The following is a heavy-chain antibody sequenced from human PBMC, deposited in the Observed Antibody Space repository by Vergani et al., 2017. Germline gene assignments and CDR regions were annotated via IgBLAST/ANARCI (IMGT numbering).Heavy chain of an antibody. D-gene: IGHD3/OR15-3a*01. CDR2: ISYDGSNK. CDR3: AKDPPGITIVGLSNYFDY. CDR1: GFTFSSYG. V-gene: IGHV3-30*18. Sequence: QVQLVESGGGVVQPGRSLRLSCAASGFTFSSYGMHWVRQAPGKGLEWVAVISYDGSNKYYGDSVKGRFTISRDNSKNTLYLQMNSLRAEDTAMYFCAKDPPGITIVGLSNYFDYWGQGTLVTVSS. J-gene: IGHJ4*02.